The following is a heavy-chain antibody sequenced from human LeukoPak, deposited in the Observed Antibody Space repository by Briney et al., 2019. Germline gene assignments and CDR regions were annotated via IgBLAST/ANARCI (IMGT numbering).Heavy chain of an antibody. J-gene: IGHJ6*02. CDR2: ISSNGGST. D-gene: IGHD5-24*01. CDR3: ARDRGWLQLPYYYYGMDV. CDR1: GFTFSSYA. Sequence: GGSLRLSCAASGFTFSSYAMHWVRQAPGKGLEYVSAISSNGGSTYYANSVKGRFTISRDNFKNTLYLQMGSLRAEDMAVYYCARDRGWLQLPYYYYGMDVWGQGTTVTVSS. V-gene: IGHV3-64*01.